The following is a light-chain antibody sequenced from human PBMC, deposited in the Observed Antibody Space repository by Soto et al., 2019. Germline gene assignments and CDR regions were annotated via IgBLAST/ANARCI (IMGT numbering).Light chain of an antibody. Sequence: EIVLTQSPGTLSLSPGEKATLSCRASQTVDSRYLAWYQQKRGQAPTLLIYGASTRATGIPARFSGSGSGTEFTLSISRLQSEDFAVYYCQQYNNWPTFGQGTKVDIK. CDR2: GAS. J-gene: IGKJ1*01. CDR1: QTVDSRY. CDR3: QQYNNWPT. V-gene: IGKV3-15*01.